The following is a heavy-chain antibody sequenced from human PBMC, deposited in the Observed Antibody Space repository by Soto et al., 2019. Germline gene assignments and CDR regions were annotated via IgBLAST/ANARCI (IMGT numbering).Heavy chain of an antibody. CDR1: GYTFTSYG. CDR2: ISAYNGNT. CDR3: ARERGPRYYGSGSYYYGMDV. J-gene: IGHJ6*04. D-gene: IGHD3-10*01. V-gene: IGHV1-18*01. Sequence: ASVKVSCKASGYTFTSYGISWVRQAPGQGLEWMGWISAYNGNTNYAQKLQGRVTMTTDTSTSTAYMELRSLRSDDTAVYYCARERGPRYYGSGSYYYGMDVWGKGTTVTVSS.